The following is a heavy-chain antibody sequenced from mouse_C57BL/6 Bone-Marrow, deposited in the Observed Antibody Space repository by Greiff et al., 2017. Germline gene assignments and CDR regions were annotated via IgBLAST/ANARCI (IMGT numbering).Heavy chain of an antibody. V-gene: IGHV14-4*01. CDR2: IDPENGDT. Sequence: EVQLQQSGAELVRPGASVKLSCTASGFNIKDDYMHWVKQRPEQGLEWIGWIDPENGDTEYASKFQGKATITADTSSNTAYLQLSSLTSEDTAVYYWTVFYYDYSYYFDYWGQGTTLTVSS. CDR3: TVFYYDYSYYFDY. D-gene: IGHD2-4*01. CDR1: GFNIKDDY. J-gene: IGHJ2*01.